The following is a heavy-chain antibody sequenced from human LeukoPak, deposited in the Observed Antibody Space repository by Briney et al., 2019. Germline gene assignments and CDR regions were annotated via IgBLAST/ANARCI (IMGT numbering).Heavy chain of an antibody. CDR1: GFTFSSYA. D-gene: IGHD4-23*01. CDR2: ISGSGGST. V-gene: IGHV3-23*01. J-gene: IGHJ6*02. Sequence: GGSLRLSCAASGFTFSSYAMSWVRQAPGKGLEWVSAISGSGGSTYYADSVKGRFTISRDNSKNTLYLQMNSLRAEDTAVYYCARDKDYGGPGSGYGMDVWGQGTTVTVSS. CDR3: ARDKDYGGPGSGYGMDV.